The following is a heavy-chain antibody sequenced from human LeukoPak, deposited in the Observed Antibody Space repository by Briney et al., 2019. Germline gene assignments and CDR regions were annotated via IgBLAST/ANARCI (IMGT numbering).Heavy chain of an antibody. J-gene: IGHJ4*02. CDR1: GGSISSSSYY. Sequence: PSETLSLTCTASGGSISSSSYYWGWIRQPPGKGLEWIGSIYYSGSTYYNPSLKSRVSMSGDTSKNQVSLKLRSVTAADTAVYYCARDPTTVTTIFDSWGQGTLVTVSS. CDR3: ARDPTTVTTIFDS. D-gene: IGHD4-17*01. V-gene: IGHV4-39*07. CDR2: IYYSGST.